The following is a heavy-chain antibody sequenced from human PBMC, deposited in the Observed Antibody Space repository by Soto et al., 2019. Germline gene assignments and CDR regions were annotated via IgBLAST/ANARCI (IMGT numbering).Heavy chain of an antibody. Sequence: QLPETLSLTCTVSGGSISSYYWSWIRQPPGKGLEWIGYIYYSGSTNYNPSLKSRVTISVDTSKNQFSLKLSSVTAADTAVYYCARHGSSSSSEGYYYYGMDVWGQGTTVTVSS. CDR2: IYYSGST. CDR3: ARHGSSSSSEGYYYYGMDV. CDR1: GGSISSYY. J-gene: IGHJ6*02. D-gene: IGHD6-6*01. V-gene: IGHV4-59*08.